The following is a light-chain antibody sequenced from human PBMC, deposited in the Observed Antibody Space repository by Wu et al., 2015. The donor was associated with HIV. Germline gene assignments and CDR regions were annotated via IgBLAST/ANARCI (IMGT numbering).Light chain of an antibody. V-gene: IGKV1-9*01. J-gene: IGKJ2*03. Sequence: QLTQSPNSLSASVGDRVTITCRASQGINNYLAWYQQKPGKAPKLLIYGASTLQSGVPSRFSGSGSGTDFTLTISSLQPEDCAIYYCHQFYIHPRSFGQGTKLEIK. CDR1: QGINNY. CDR2: GAS. CDR3: HQFYIHPRS.